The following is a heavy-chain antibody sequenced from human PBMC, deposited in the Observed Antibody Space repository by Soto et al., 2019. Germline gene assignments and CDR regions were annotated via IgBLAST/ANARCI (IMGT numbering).Heavy chain of an antibody. J-gene: IGHJ4*02. Sequence: PGGSLRLSCAASGFTFSSYAMSWVRQAPGKGLEWVSAISGSGGSTYYADSVKGRFTISRDNSKNTLYLQMSSLRAEDTAVYYCAKDLEVLRYFDWSLNWGQGTLVTVSS. CDR1: GFTFSSYA. CDR3: AKDLEVLRYFDWSLN. V-gene: IGHV3-23*01. D-gene: IGHD3-9*01. CDR2: ISGSGGST.